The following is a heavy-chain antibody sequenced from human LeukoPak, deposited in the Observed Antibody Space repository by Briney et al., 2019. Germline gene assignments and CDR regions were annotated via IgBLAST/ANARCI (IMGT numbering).Heavy chain of an antibody. Sequence: GGSLRLSCAASGFTSSNAWMSWVRQAPGKGLEWVGRIKSKTDGGTTDYAAPVKGRFTISRDDSKNTLYRQMNSLKTEDTAVYYCTSHYGDYVDYWGQGTLVTVSS. V-gene: IGHV3-15*01. CDR2: IKSKTDGGTT. CDR3: TSHYGDYVDY. J-gene: IGHJ4*02. CDR1: GFTSSNAW. D-gene: IGHD4-17*01.